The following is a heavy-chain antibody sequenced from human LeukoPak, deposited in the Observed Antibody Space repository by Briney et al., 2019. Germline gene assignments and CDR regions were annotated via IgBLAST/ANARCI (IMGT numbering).Heavy chain of an antibody. CDR1: GGSINSGDYY. J-gene: IGHJ4*02. D-gene: IGHD2-2*01. CDR2: IYYSGST. V-gene: IGHV4-30-4*08. Sequence: PSQTLSLTCTVSGGSINSGDYYWSWIRQPPGKGLEWIGYIYYSGSTYYNPSLKSRVTISVDTSKNQFSLKLSSVTAADTAVYYCARNIPHCSSTSCYPLLDYWGQGTLVTVSS. CDR3: ARNIPHCSSTSCYPLLDY.